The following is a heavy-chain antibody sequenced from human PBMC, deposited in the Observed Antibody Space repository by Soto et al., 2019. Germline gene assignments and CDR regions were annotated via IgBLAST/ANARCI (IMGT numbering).Heavy chain of an antibody. CDR2: IHHSGAT. J-gene: IGHJ4*02. CDR1: GYSINNGYY. D-gene: IGHD1-7*01. V-gene: IGHV4-38-2*02. CDR3: AREKDNWNYAY. Sequence: PSETLSLTCAVSGYSINNGYYWGWIRQPPGKGLEWIGNIHHSGATYYNPSLKSRVTISVETSKNQFSLRLTSVTAADTAGYYCAREKDNWNYAYWGQGTLVTVSS.